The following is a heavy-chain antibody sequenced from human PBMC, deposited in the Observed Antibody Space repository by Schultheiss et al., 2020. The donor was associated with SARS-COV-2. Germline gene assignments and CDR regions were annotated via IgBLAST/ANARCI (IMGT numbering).Heavy chain of an antibody. J-gene: IGHJ4*02. CDR2: ITGSGTTT. V-gene: IGHV3-23*01. CDR1: GFTFSSYG. CDR3: AKGRFGELSLIH. Sequence: GGSLRLSCAASGFTFSSYGMHWVRQAPGKGLEWVSAITGSGTTTYYADSAKGRFTISRDNSKNTLYLQMNNLRAQDTAVYYCAKGRFGELSLIHWGQGTLVTVSS. D-gene: IGHD3-10*01.